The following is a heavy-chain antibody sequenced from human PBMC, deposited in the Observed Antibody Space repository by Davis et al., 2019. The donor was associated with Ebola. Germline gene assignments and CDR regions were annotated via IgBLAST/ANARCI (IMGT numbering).Heavy chain of an antibody. CDR3: ARASGYYYYYGMDV. CDR2: INYSGGST. V-gene: IGHV3-23*01. Sequence: PGGSLRLSCAASGFTFSSYAMTWVRQAPGKGLEWVSTINYSGGSTYYADSVKGRFTISRDNSKNTLYLQMNSLRAEDTAVYYCARASGYYYYYGMDVWGQGTTVTVSS. J-gene: IGHJ6*02. D-gene: IGHD1-14*01. CDR1: GFTFSSYA.